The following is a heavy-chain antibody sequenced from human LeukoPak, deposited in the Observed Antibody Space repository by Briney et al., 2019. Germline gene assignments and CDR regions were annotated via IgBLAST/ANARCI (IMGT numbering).Heavy chain of an antibody. CDR1: GYTFSSYG. D-gene: IGHD5-12*01. CDR2: ISGYNGNT. V-gene: IGHV1-18*01. J-gene: IGHJ4*02. Sequence: ASVKVSCKASGYTFSSYGIAWVRQAPGQGLEWMGWISGYNGNTNYAQKLQGRVSMSTDTSTTTAYMELRSLTSDDTALYYCARSSLGTITAGPFDYWGQGTLVTVPS. CDR3: ARSSLGTITAGPFDY.